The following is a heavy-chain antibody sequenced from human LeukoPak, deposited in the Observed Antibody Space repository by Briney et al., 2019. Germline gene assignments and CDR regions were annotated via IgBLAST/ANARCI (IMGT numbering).Heavy chain of an antibody. CDR2: INWNGGST. Sequence: GGSLRLSCAASGFTFDDYGMSWVRQAPGKGLEWVSGINWNGGSTGYADSVKGRFTISRDNAKNSLYLQMNSLRAEDTAVYYCARGRVSSSTWYSTYYYFFYMDFWGKGTTVTVSS. CDR1: GFTFDDYG. J-gene: IGHJ6*03. D-gene: IGHD4-11*01. V-gene: IGHV3-20*04. CDR3: ARGRVSSSTWYSTYYYFFYMDF.